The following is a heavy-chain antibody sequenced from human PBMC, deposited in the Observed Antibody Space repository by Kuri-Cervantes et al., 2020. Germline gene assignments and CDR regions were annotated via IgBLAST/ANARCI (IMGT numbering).Heavy chain of an antibody. CDR3: ARGRAVYGNWYFDL. D-gene: IGHD2/OR15-2a*01. J-gene: IGHJ2*01. V-gene: IGHV3-23*01. Sequence: GEVLKISCAASGFTFSSYAMSWVRQAPGKGLEWVSAISGSGGSTYYEDSVKGRFTISSNNSKNTLYLQMNSLRAEDTAVYYCARGRAVYGNWYFDLWGRGTLVTVSS. CDR2: ISGSGGST. CDR1: GFTFSSYA.